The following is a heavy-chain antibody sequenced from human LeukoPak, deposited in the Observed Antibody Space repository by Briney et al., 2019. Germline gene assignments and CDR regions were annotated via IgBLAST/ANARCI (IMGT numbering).Heavy chain of an antibody. Sequence: SETLSLTCAVYGGSFSGYYWSWIRRPPGKGLEWLGEINHSGSTNYNPSLKSRVTISVDTSKNQFSLKLSSVTAADTAVYYCARVPLRYFDWSRMDVWGQGTTVTVSS. CDR2: INHSGST. J-gene: IGHJ6*02. D-gene: IGHD3-9*01. CDR3: ARVPLRYFDWSRMDV. V-gene: IGHV4-34*01. CDR1: GGSFSGYY.